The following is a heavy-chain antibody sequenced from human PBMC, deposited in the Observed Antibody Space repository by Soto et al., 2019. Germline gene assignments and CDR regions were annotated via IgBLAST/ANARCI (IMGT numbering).Heavy chain of an antibody. V-gene: IGHV4-59*01. J-gene: IGHJ6*02. CDR3: ARAIGELGYCSGGSCFDTHYGMDV. CDR2: IYYSGST. Sequence: SETLSLTCTVSGGSISSYYWSWIRQPPGKGLEWIGYIYYSGSTNYNPSLKSRVTISVDTSKNQFSLKLSSVTAADTAVYYCARAIGELGYCSGGSCFDTHYGMDVWGQGTTVTVSS. D-gene: IGHD2-15*01. CDR1: GGSISSYY.